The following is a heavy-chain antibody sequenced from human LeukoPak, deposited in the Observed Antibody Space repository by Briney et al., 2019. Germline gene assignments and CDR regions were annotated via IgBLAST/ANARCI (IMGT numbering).Heavy chain of an antibody. CDR3: ARSRPITMVRGSAFDI. D-gene: IGHD3-10*01. J-gene: IGHJ3*02. Sequence: SETLSLTCTVSGGSISSCYWSWIRQPPGKGLEWIGYIYYSGSTNYNPSLKSRVTISVDTSKNQFSLKLSSVTAADTAVYYCARSRPITMVRGSAFDIWGQGTMVTVSS. V-gene: IGHV4-59*08. CDR1: GGSISSCY. CDR2: IYYSGST.